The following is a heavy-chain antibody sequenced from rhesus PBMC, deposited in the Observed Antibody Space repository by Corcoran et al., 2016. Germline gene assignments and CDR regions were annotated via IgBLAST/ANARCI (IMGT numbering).Heavy chain of an antibody. Sequence: EVQLVESGGGLVQPGGSLRLSCAASGFTFSSYDMTWVRQAPEKGLDWVSYISSTGKTIYYADSVKGRFTISGANAKNSLSLQMSSLRAEDTAVYYCTRVPGTTGDYWGQGVLVTVSS. CDR3: TRVPGTTGDY. V-gene: IGHV3-136*01. D-gene: IGHD1-20*01. CDR2: ISSTGKTI. J-gene: IGHJ4*01. CDR1: GFTFSSYD.